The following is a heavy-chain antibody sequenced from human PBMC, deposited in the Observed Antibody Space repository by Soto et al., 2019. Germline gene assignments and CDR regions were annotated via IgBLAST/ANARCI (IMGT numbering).Heavy chain of an antibody. D-gene: IGHD2-15*01. CDR1: GFTFSSYG. CDR3: AKGKYCSGGSCYRSSLGP. J-gene: IGHJ5*02. CDR2: ISYDGSNK. V-gene: IGHV3-30*18. Sequence: GGSLRLSCAASGFTFSSYGMHWVRQAPGKGLEWVAVISYDGSNKYYADSVKGRFTISRDNSKNTLYLQMNSLRAEDTAVYYCAKGKYCSGGSCYRSSLGPWGQGTLVTVSS.